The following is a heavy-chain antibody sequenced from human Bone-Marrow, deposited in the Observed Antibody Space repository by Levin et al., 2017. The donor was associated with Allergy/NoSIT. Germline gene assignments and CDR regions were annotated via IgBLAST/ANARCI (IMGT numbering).Heavy chain of an antibody. CDR1: GFPFSSYA. Sequence: TGGSLRLSCAASGFPFSSYAMGWVRQAPGQGLEWVSSIGVTGTPIEYADSVKGRFTVSRDYSKLTLLLQMNNLRAEDTALYFCTKGSALGKCHTSRYRVFDSWGPGTLVAVSS. V-gene: IGHV3-23*01. CDR2: IGVTGTPI. D-gene: IGHD6-13*01. J-gene: IGHJ5*01. CDR3: TKGSALGKCHTSRYRVFDS.